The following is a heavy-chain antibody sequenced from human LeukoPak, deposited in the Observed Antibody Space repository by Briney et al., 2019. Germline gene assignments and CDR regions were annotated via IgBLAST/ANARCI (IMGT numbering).Heavy chain of an antibody. V-gene: IGHV4-59*08. Sequence: SETLSLTCTVSGGSISIYYWSWIRQPPGKGLEWIGYTYYSGSTNYNPSLKSRVTISVDTSKNQFSLKLSSVTAADTAVYYCARQGSGYYLLYYFDYWGQGTLVTVSS. CDR2: TYYSGST. CDR3: ARQGSGYYLLYYFDY. J-gene: IGHJ4*02. CDR1: GGSISIYY. D-gene: IGHD3-3*01.